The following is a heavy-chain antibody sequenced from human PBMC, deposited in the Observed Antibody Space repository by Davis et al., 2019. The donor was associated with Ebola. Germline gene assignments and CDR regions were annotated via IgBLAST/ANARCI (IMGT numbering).Heavy chain of an antibody. J-gene: IGHJ5*01. CDR2: IYVDDSDT. CDR3: ARLQWGQHGAAFYYQGWFDS. D-gene: IGHD2/OR15-2a*01. CDR1: GFSSTTYW. V-gene: IGHV5-51*01. Sequence: GGSLRLSCQDSGFSSTTYWVGWVRQKPGQGLEWMGMIYVDDSDTRHSPSLQGQVTISADKSIGAAYLQWDSLKASDTATYYCARLQWGQHGAAFYYQGWFDSWGRGTLVTVSS.